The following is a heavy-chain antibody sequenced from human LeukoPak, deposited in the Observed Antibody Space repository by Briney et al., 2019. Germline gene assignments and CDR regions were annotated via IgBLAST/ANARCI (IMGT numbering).Heavy chain of an antibody. Sequence: SVKVSCKASGGTFSSYAISWVRQAPGQGLEWMGGIIPIFGTANYAQKFQGRVTITADESTSTAYMELSSLRSKDTAVYYCARDAGARLTGTPIWGQGTLVTVSS. CDR1: GGTFSSYA. CDR2: IIPIFGTA. D-gene: IGHD1-20*01. V-gene: IGHV1-69*13. CDR3: ARDAGARLTGTPI. J-gene: IGHJ4*02.